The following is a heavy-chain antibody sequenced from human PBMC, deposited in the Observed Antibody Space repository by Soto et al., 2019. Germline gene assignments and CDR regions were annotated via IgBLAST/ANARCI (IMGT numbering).Heavy chain of an antibody. J-gene: IGHJ4*02. Sequence: PGGSLRLSCAASGFTFRSFSMNWLRQAPGKGLEWVAFIGSGGSYINYADSVKGRFTISRDSVKNSVYLQMNSLRAEDTAVYYCAKGRTGQWGQGTLVTVSS. CDR3: AKGRTGQ. V-gene: IGHV3-21*06. CDR2: IGSGGSYI. CDR1: GFTFRSFS. D-gene: IGHD1-1*01.